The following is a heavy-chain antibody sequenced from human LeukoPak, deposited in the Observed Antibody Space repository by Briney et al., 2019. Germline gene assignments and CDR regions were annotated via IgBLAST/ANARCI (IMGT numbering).Heavy chain of an antibody. D-gene: IGHD6-19*01. CDR2: IYYSGST. CDR3: ARVSSGWSPSFDY. J-gene: IGHJ4*02. CDR1: GGSISSGDYY. Sequence: PSETLSLTCTVSGGSISSGDYYWSWIRQPPGKGLEWIGYIYYSGSTYYNLSLKSRVTISVDTSKNQFSLKLSSVTAADTAVYYCARVSSGWSPSFDYWGQGTLVTVSS. V-gene: IGHV4-30-4*01.